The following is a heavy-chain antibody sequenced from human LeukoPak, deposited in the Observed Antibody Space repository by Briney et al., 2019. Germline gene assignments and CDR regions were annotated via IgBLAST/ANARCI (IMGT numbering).Heavy chain of an antibody. CDR2: IYYSGST. CDR1: GGSISSYY. D-gene: IGHD3-22*01. J-gene: IGHJ3*02. V-gene: IGHV4-59*01. Sequence: SETLSLICTVSGGSISSYYWSWIRQPPGKGLEWLGYIYYSGSTNYNPSLKSRVTISVDTSKNQFSLKLSSVTAADTAVYYCARERSINYYDSSGYPSDAFDIWGQGTMVTVSS. CDR3: ARERSINYYDSSGYPSDAFDI.